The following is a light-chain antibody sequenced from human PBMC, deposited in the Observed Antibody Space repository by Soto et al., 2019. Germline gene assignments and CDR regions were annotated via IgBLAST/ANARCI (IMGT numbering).Light chain of an antibody. CDR2: GAS. J-gene: IGKJ4*01. V-gene: IGKV3-15*01. CDR1: QSVSSN. Sequence: EIVLTQSPATLSVSPGERATLSCRASQSVSSNLAWYQQNPGQAPRLLIYGASTRATGIPARFSGSGSGTEFPLTISSLQSEDFEVYYCQHDNNWPPFTFGGGTKVEIK. CDR3: QHDNNWPPFT.